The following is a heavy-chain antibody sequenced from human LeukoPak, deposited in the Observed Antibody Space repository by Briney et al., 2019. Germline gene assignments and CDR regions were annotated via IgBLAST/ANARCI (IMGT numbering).Heavy chain of an antibody. Sequence: GSVKVSCKASGYTFTSYDINWVRQATGQGLEWMGWMNPNSGNTGYAQKFQGRVTMTRNTSISTAYMELSSLRSEDTAVYYCARADRRGSSWYRRGYNWFDPWGQGTLVTVSS. J-gene: IGHJ5*02. D-gene: IGHD6-13*01. CDR1: GYTFTSYD. CDR3: ARADRRGSSWYRRGYNWFDP. CDR2: MNPNSGNT. V-gene: IGHV1-8*01.